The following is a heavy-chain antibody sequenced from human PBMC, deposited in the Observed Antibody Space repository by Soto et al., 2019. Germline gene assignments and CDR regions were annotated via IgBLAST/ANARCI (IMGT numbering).Heavy chain of an antibody. CDR1: GGTFRSYA. CDR3: ARCEPPEGRQLGPACAFDI. J-gene: IGHJ3*02. D-gene: IGHD6-6*01. V-gene: IGHV1-69*01. Sequence: QVQLVQSGSEVKKPGSSVKVSCKASGGTFRSYAISWVRQAPGKGLEWMGGIIHTFGTANYAQKFQGRVTITADESTSTAYMELSSLRSEDTAVYYCARCEPPEGRQLGPACAFDIWGRGTMVTVSS. CDR2: IIHTFGTA.